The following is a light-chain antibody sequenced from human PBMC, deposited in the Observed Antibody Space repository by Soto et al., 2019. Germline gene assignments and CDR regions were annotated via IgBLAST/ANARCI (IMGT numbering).Light chain of an antibody. V-gene: IGLV2-14*01. CDR1: KNDIGDYKY. Sequence: QSALTQPASVSGSPGQSITISCTGTKNDIGDYKYVSWYQQHPGKVPKLMIYEVSNRPSGVSNRFSASKSGNTASLTISGLQPEDEADYYCSSYTGTSTWVFGGGTQLTVL. CDR3: SSYTGTSTWV. J-gene: IGLJ3*02. CDR2: EVS.